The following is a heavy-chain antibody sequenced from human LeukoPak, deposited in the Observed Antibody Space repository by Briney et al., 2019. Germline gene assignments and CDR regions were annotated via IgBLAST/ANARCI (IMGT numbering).Heavy chain of an antibody. V-gene: IGHV4-39*07. CDR1: GGSISSSSYY. Sequence: PSETLSLTCTVSGGSISSSSYYWGWIRQPPGKGLEWIGSIYYSGSTNYNPSLKSRVTISVDTSKNQFSLKLSSVTAADTAVYYCARVSQIRFLEWLPLEFYYYGMDVWGQGTTVTVSS. CDR2: IYYSGST. CDR3: ARVSQIRFLEWLPLEFYYYGMDV. D-gene: IGHD3-3*01. J-gene: IGHJ6*02.